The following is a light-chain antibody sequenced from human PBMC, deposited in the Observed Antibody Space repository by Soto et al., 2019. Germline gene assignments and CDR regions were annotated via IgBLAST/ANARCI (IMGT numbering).Light chain of an antibody. CDR1: ETVTGKY. J-gene: IGKJ1*01. CDR2: AAS. V-gene: IGKV3-20*01. Sequence: EIVLTQSPGTLSLSPGDRATLSCRASETVTGKYLAWYQQKAGQAPRLLIFAASNRATGIPDRFSGSGSGTHFTLTISRLEPEDFAVYFCQQYSSPPQTFGQGTKVEIK. CDR3: QQYSSPPQT.